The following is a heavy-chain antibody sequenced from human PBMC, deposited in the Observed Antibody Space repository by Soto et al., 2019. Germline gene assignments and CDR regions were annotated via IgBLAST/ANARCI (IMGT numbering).Heavy chain of an antibody. J-gene: IGHJ6*03. CDR1: GFTFSSYA. Sequence: GGSLRLSCADSGFTFSSYAMNWVRQAPGKGPEWVAVITNSGGTTYYADSVKGRFTISRDNPKKTLYLQMNSLRAEDTAVYYCATETLGQASFYYMDFWGKRTTVTVSS. V-gene: IGHV3-23*01. CDR2: ITNSGGTT. CDR3: ATETLGQASFYYMDF.